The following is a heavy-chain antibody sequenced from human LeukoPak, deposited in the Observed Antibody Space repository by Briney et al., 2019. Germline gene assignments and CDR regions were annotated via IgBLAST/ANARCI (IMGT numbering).Heavy chain of an antibody. Sequence: GGSLRLSCAASGFTFSIYSMNWVRQAPGQGLEWLSSITSSSNYIYYAVSVKGRFTISRDNVQNSLYLQMNSLRAEDTAMYYCARDRGFFDNWGQGTLVTVSS. D-gene: IGHD2-15*01. CDR1: GFTFSIYS. CDR2: ITSSSNYI. CDR3: ARDRGFFDN. J-gene: IGHJ4*02. V-gene: IGHV3-21*01.